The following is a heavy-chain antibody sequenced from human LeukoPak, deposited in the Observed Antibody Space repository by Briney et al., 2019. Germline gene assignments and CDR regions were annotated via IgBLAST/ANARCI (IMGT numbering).Heavy chain of an antibody. J-gene: IGHJ5*02. D-gene: IGHD3-10*01. CDR2: IYHSGST. Sequence: PSQTLSLTCAASGGSISSGGYSWSWIRQPPGKGLEWIGYIYHSGSTYYNPSLKSRVTISVDRSKNQFSLKLSSVTAADTAVYYCARGGGHMVRGVLAGGNWFDPWGQGTLVTVSS. V-gene: IGHV4-30-2*01. CDR3: ARGGGHMVRGVLAGGNWFDP. CDR1: GGSISSGGYS.